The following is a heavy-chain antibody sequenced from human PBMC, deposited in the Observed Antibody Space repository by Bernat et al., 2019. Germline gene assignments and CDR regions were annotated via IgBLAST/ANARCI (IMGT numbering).Heavy chain of an antibody. CDR2: INGDGSAK. CDR1: GFSFSNYW. Sequence: EVQLVESGGGLVQPGGSLRLSCTASGFSFSNYWMTWGRQSPGKGLEWVADINGDGSAKYYVDSVKGRFTISRDNARNYLHLQMDSLRAEDTAVYYCAGYPCGGACYGAKHLQHWGQGTLVTVSS. V-gene: IGHV3-7*01. D-gene: IGHD2-21*01. CDR3: AGYPCGGACYGAKHLQH. J-gene: IGHJ1*01.